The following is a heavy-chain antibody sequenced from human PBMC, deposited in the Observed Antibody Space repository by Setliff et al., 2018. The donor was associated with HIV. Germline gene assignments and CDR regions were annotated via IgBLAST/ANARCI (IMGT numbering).Heavy chain of an antibody. CDR1: GFTFSDYW. Sequence: GGSLRLSCAASGFTFSDYWMSWVRQAPGKGLEWVANIKQDGTDKYYVDSVRGRFTISRDNARNSLFLQMNSLRVEDTAVYYCARDTCDTLSCYAGPRFVYWGQGNLVTVSS. V-gene: IGHV3-7*01. D-gene: IGHD2-2*01. J-gene: IGHJ4*02. CDR3: ARDTCDTLSCYAGPRFVY. CDR2: IKQDGTDK.